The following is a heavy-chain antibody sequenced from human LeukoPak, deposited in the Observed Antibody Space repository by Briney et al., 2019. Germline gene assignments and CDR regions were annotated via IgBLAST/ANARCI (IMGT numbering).Heavy chain of an antibody. CDR2: ISYDGSDQ. D-gene: IGHD3-10*01. CDR1: GFTFSTHG. V-gene: IGHV3-30*03. CDR3: AASSGSYHY. Sequence: GRSLRLSCAASGFTFSTHGLHWVRQAPGKGLEWLAIISYDGSDQYYADSVKGRFTISRDNSKNTLSLQMNSLTAEDTAVYYCAASSGSYHYWGQGTLVIVSS. J-gene: IGHJ4*02.